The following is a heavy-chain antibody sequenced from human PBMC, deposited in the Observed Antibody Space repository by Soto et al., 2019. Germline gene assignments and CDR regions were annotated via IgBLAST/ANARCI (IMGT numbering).Heavy chain of an antibody. V-gene: IGHV3-33*01. CDR3: ASSLWFGEPREANY. J-gene: IGHJ4*02. Sequence: PGGSLRLSCAASGFTFSSYGIHWVRQAPGKGLEWVAVIWYDGSNKYYADSVKGRFTISRDNSKNTLYLQMNSLRAEDTAVYYCASSLWFGEPREANYWGQGTLVTVSS. CDR2: IWYDGSNK. D-gene: IGHD3-10*01. CDR1: GFTFSSYG.